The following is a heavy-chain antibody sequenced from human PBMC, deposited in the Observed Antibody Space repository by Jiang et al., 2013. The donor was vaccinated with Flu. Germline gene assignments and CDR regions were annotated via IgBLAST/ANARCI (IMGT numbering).Heavy chain of an antibody. D-gene: IGHD6-19*01. CDR2: IRSKAYGGTT. Sequence: VQLVESGGGLVQPGRSLRLSCTASGFTFGDYAMSWVRQAPGKGLEWVGFIRSKAYGGTTEYAASVKGRFTISRDDSKSIAYLQMNSLKTEDTAVYYCTRAVGSGWYVYWGQGTLVTVSS. V-gene: IGHV3-49*04. J-gene: IGHJ4*02. CDR1: GFTFGDYA. CDR3: TRAVGSGWYVY.